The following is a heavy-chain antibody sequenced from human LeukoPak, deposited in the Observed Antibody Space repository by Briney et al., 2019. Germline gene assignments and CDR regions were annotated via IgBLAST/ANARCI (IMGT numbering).Heavy chain of an antibody. CDR2: ISSSSSYI. J-gene: IGHJ4*02. CDR3: ARDKVPAAIPIDY. V-gene: IGHV3-21*01. Sequence: GGSLRPSCAASGFTFSSYSMNWVRQAPGKGLEWVSSISSSSSYIYYADSVKGRFTISRDNAKNSLYLQTNSLRAEDTAVYYCARDKVPAAIPIDYWGQGTLVTVSS. D-gene: IGHD2-2*01. CDR1: GFTFSSYS.